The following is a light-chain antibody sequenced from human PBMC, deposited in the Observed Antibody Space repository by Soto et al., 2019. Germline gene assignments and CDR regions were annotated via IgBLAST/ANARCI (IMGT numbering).Light chain of an antibody. CDR1: SSDVGLYDY. Sequence: QSVRTKPASVSGSPGQSITISCTGASSDVGLYDYVSWYQQHPGKAPQLMIYAVSNRPSGVSNRFSASKSGNTASLFISGLQAEDEADYYCSSYTSDSSYVFGSGTKVTVL. CDR3: SSYTSDSSYV. J-gene: IGLJ1*01. CDR2: AVS. V-gene: IGLV2-14*01.